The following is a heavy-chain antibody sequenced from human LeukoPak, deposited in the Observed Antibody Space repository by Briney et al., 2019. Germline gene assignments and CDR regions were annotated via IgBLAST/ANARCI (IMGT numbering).Heavy chain of an antibody. J-gene: IGHJ4*02. Sequence: GGSLRLSCAASGFTFSSYAMNWVRQAPGRGLEWVSGFSGSGGTTYYADSVKGRFTISRDDSKNTLYLQMNSLRPEDTAVYYCAKCPMIVVVTETFDYWGQGTLVTVSS. CDR3: AKCPMIVVVTETFDY. CDR1: GFTFSSYA. V-gene: IGHV3-23*01. D-gene: IGHD3-22*01. CDR2: FSGSGGTT.